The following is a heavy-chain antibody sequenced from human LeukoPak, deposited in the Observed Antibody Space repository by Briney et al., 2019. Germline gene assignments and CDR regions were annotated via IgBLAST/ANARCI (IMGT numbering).Heavy chain of an antibody. Sequence: GASVKDSCKAAGYTLTGYYMHWVRQAPGQGLEWMGWINPNSGGTSYAQKFQGRVTMTRDTSISTAYMELSRLRSDDTAVYYCARGRCSSRSCYLFDYWGQGTLVTVSS. J-gene: IGHJ4*02. V-gene: IGHV1-2*02. CDR2: INPNSGGT. CDR1: GYTLTGYY. D-gene: IGHD2-2*01. CDR3: ARGRCSSRSCYLFDY.